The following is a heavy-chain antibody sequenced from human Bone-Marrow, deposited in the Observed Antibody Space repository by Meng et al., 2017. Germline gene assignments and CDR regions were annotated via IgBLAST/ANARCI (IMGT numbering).Heavy chain of an antibody. J-gene: IGHJ4*02. V-gene: IGHV3-30*01. CDR3: ARVHFDY. CDR2: ISYDGSNK. CDR1: GFTFSSYA. Sequence: QVQLLESGGGGVQPGRSLRLSCAASGFTFSSYAMHWVRQAPGKGLEWVAVISYDGSNKYYADSVKGRFTISRDNSKNTLYLQMNSLRAEDTAVYYCARVHFDYWGQGTLVTGSS.